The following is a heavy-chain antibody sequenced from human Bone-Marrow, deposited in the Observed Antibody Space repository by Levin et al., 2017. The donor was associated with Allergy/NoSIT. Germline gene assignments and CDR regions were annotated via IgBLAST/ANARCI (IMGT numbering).Heavy chain of an antibody. CDR1: GFTVSSNY. CDR3: AGGPSRGY. CDR2: IYSGGST. J-gene: IGHJ4*02. V-gene: IGHV3-66*01. Sequence: GESLKISCAVSGFTVSSNYMSWVRQAPGKGLEWVSLIYSGGSTNYADSVKGRFTISRDNFKNTLYLQMNSLGAEDTAVYYCAGGPSRGYWGQGTLVTVSS. D-gene: IGHD3-16*01.